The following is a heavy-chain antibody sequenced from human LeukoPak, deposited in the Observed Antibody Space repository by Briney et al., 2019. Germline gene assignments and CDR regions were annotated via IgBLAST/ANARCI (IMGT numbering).Heavy chain of an antibody. CDR3: ARVAPAGDYREFDS. CDR2: IVPVVGVS. V-gene: IGHV1-69*04. Sequence: ASVKVSCKATGGTFSNYGISWVRQAPGQGLEWMGRIVPVVGVSNNAQRFQGRLTLTADKSTITAYMELSSLTSEDTAVYYCARVAPAGDYREFDSWGPGTLVTVPS. J-gene: IGHJ4*02. D-gene: IGHD4-17*01. CDR1: GGTFSNYG.